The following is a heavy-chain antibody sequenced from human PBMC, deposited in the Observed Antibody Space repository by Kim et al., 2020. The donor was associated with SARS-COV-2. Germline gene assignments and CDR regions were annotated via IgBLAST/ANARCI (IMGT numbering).Heavy chain of an antibody. Sequence: PVKGRFTISRDDSKNTLYLQMNSLKTEDTAVYYCTTEIVDSGYDYYGMDVWGQGTTVTVSS. D-gene: IGHD1-26*01. V-gene: IGHV3-15*01. J-gene: IGHJ6*02. CDR3: TTEIVDSGYDYYGMDV.